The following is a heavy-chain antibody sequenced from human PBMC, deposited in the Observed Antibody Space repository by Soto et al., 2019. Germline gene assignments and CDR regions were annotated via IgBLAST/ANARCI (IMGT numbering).Heavy chain of an antibody. D-gene: IGHD2-2*01. CDR2: IIPIFGTA. J-gene: IGHJ6*02. Sequence: GASVKVSCKASGGTFSSYAISWVRQAPGQGLEWMGGIIPIFGTANYAQKFQGRVTITADESTSTAYMELSSLRSEDTAVYYCARRVIVVVPAELGGGYYYYGMDVWGQGTTVTVSS. V-gene: IGHV1-69*13. CDR3: ARRVIVVVPAELGGGYYYYGMDV. CDR1: GGTFSSYA.